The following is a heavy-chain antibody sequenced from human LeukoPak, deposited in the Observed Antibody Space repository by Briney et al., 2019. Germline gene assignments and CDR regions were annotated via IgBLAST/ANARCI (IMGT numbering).Heavy chain of an antibody. CDR3: ANKGASGWRFDY. J-gene: IGHJ4*02. Sequence: GRSLRLSCAASGFTFSSYGMHWVRQAPGKGLGWVAVISYDGRNKYYADSVKGRFTISRDNSKNALFLQMNSLRAEDTALYYCANKGASGWRFDYWGQGTLVTVSS. D-gene: IGHD6-19*01. CDR2: ISYDGRNK. V-gene: IGHV3-30*18. CDR1: GFTFSSYG.